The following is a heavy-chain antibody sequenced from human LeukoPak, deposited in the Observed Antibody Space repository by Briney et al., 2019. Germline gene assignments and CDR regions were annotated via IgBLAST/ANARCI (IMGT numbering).Heavy chain of an antibody. Sequence: SETLSLTCTVSGGSISSYYWSWIRQPPGKGLEWIGYIYYSGSTDYNPSLKSRVTISVDTSKNQFSLKLSSVTAADTAVYYCARGSYDFWSGYYGDYGLDVWGRGTTVAVSS. V-gene: IGHV4-59*01. D-gene: IGHD3-3*01. CDR3: ARGSYDFWSGYYGDYGLDV. J-gene: IGHJ6*02. CDR1: GGSISSYY. CDR2: IYYSGST.